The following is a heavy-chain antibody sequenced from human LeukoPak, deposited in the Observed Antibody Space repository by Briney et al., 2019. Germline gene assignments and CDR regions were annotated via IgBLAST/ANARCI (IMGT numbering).Heavy chain of an antibody. V-gene: IGHV3-21*01. J-gene: IGHJ4*02. D-gene: IGHD3-10*01. CDR1: GFTFSSYE. Sequence: PGGSLRLSCAASGFTFSSYEMNWVRQAPGKGLEWVSSISSSSSYIYYADSVKGRFTISRDNAKNSLYLQMNSLRAEDTAVYYCARVQAYYGSGSYFYWGQGTLVTVSS. CDR2: ISSSSSYI. CDR3: ARVQAYYGSGSYFY.